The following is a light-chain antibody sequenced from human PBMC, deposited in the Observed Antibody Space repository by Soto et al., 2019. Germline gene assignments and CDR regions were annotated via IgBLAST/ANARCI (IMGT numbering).Light chain of an antibody. CDR1: QSVSNNY. J-gene: IGKJ5*01. CDR3: QQYGISPIT. V-gene: IGKV3-20*01. Sequence: EIVMTKYPGTLSLSPGERSTLSCMASQSVSNNYLAWYQQKPGQAPRLLIYGASSRATGIPDRFSGSGSGTDFTLTISRLEPEDFTVYYCQQYGISPITFGQGGLLEI. CDR2: GAS.